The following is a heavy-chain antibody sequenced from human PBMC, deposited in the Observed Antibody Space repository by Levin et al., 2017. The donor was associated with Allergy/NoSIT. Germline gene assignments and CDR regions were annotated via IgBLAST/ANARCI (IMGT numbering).Heavy chain of an antibody. CDR3: AHRRGGYTWNGGYFDY. J-gene: IGHJ4*02. Sequence: SGPTLVKPTQTLTLTCTFSGFSLSTTGVGVGWIRQPPGKALECLALIYWDNDKRYSPSLRSRLTITKDTSKNQVVLTVTNMDPVDTATYFCAHRRGGYTWNGGYFDYWGQGAPVTVSS. V-gene: IGHV2-5*02. CDR2: IYWDNDK. CDR1: GFSLSTTGVG. D-gene: IGHD1-1*01.